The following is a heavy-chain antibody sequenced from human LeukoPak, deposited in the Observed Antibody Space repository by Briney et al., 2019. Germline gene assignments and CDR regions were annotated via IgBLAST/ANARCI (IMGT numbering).Heavy chain of an antibody. V-gene: IGHV3-11*04. D-gene: IGHD4-23*01. CDR3: TKDLRYYYADNHSEMDEHDH. Sequence: PGRSLRLSCAASGFMFSDYYMNWIRQAPGKGLEWVSYISSSGSTIYYADSMKGRFTISRDNSKNTLSLQMNSLRAEDTALYYCTKDLRYYYADNHSEMDEHDHWGQGTLVTVSS. CDR2: ISSSGSTI. CDR1: GFMFSDYY. J-gene: IGHJ4*02.